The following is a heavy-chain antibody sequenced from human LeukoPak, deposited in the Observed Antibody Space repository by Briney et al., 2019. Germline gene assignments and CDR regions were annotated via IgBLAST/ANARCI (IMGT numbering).Heavy chain of an antibody. CDR3: TRDYSYAPDY. V-gene: IGHV3-74*01. CDR2: INSDGSTT. CDR1: GFTFSNSW. D-gene: IGHD5-18*01. Sequence: PGESLTLSCAASGFTFSNSWMHWVRQAPGKGLVWVSHINSDGSTTTYADSVKGRFTISRDNAKNTVYLQMNSLRAEDTAVYYCTRDYSYAPDYWGQGTLVTAAS. J-gene: IGHJ4*02.